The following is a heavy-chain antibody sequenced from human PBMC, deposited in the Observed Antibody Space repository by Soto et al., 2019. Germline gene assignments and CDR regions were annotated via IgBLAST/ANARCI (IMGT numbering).Heavy chain of an antibody. CDR1: GLTFNSYA. J-gene: IGHJ3*02. V-gene: IGHV3-74*01. Sequence: GGSLRLSCAASGLTFNSYAMSWVRQAPGKGLEWVSRINSDGSSTSYADSVKGRFTISRDNAKNTLYLQMNSLRAEDTAVYYSARERGAITMIVADAFDIWGQGTMVTVSS. D-gene: IGHD3-22*01. CDR3: ARERGAITMIVADAFDI. CDR2: INSDGSST.